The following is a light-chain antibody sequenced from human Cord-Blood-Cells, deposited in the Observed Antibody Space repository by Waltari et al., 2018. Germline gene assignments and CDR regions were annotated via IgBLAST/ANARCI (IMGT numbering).Light chain of an antibody. CDR2: DAS. CDR1: QDISNY. V-gene: IGKV1-33*01. J-gene: IGKJ3*01. CDR3: QQYDNLPFT. Sequence: DIQMTQYPSSLSASVGDRVTITCQASQDISNYLNWYQQKPGKAPKLLIYDASNLETGVPSRFSGSGSGTDFTFTISSLQPEDIATYYCQQYDNLPFTFGHGTKVDIK.